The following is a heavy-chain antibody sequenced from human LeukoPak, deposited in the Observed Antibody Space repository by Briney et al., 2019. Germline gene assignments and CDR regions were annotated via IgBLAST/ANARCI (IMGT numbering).Heavy chain of an antibody. CDR1: GGSISSGGYY. Sequence: SQTPSLTCTVSGGSISSGGYYWSWIRQHPGKGLEWIGYIYYSGNTYYNPSLKSRVTISVDTSKNQFSLKLSSVTAADTAVYYCARIFSAARPDYWGQGTLVTVSS. V-gene: IGHV4-31*03. CDR3: ARIFSAARPDY. D-gene: IGHD6-6*01. CDR2: IYYSGNT. J-gene: IGHJ4*02.